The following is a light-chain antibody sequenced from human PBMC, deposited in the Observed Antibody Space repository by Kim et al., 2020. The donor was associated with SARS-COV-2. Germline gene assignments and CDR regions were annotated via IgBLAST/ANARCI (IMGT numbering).Light chain of an antibody. J-gene: IGKJ1*01. CDR2: GAS. CDR3: QQYGNSPHT. V-gene: IGKV3-20*01. CDR1: PSVSSSY. Sequence: GERATLSCRASPSVSSSYLAWYQQKPGQAPRLLIYGASSRATGVPDRFSGSGSGTDFTLTITRLEPEDFAVYYCQQYGNSPHTFGQGTKVDIK.